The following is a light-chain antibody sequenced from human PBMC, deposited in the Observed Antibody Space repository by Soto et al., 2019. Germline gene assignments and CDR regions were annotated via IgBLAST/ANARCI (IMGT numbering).Light chain of an antibody. J-gene: IGLJ2*01. CDR2: EVH. CDR3: SSSAGTTNMV. CDR1: SSDVGGSNY. Sequence: QSALTQPPSASGSPGQSVTISCTGTSSDVGGSNYVSWYQQHPGKAPKLMISEVHKRPSGVPNRFSGSKSGNTASLTVSGLQAEDEADYYCSSSAGTTNMVFGGGTKVTVL. V-gene: IGLV2-8*01.